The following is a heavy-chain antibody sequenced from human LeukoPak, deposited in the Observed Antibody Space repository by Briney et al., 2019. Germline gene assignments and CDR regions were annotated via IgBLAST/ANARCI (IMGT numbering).Heavy chain of an antibody. CDR1: GFTFSTYG. CDR2: IRNDGSNK. Sequence: GGSLRLSCAASGFTFSTYGMRWVRQAPGKGLEWVAFIRNDGSNKYHADSVKGRFTISRDNSKNTLYLQMNSLRAEDTAVYYCAKDKIGYYDSSGYYVHWGQGTLVTVSS. J-gene: IGHJ4*02. CDR3: AKDKIGYYDSSGYYVH. V-gene: IGHV3-30*02. D-gene: IGHD3-22*01.